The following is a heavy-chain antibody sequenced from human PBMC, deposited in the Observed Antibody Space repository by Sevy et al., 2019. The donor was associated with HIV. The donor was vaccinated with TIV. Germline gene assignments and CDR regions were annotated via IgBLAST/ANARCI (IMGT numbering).Heavy chain of an antibody. V-gene: IGHV3-30*02. Sequence: GGSLRLSCAASGFTFSSYGMHWDRQAPGKGLEWVAFIRYDGSNKYYADSVKGRFTISRDNSKNTLYLQMNSLRAEDTAVYYCAKDRATSYSGSYGIDYWGQGTLVTVSS. CDR3: AKDRATSYSGSYGIDY. J-gene: IGHJ4*02. CDR2: IRYDGSNK. D-gene: IGHD1-26*01. CDR1: GFTFSSYG.